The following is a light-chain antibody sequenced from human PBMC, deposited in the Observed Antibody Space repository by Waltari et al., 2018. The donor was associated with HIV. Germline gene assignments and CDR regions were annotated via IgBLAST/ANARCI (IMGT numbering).Light chain of an antibody. V-gene: IGLV2-14*01. J-gene: IGLJ2*01. Sequence: QSALTQPASVSGSLGQSLTVSCTATTSDIGDYDYVSWYQQLPDKAPTLIIYEVSNRPSGVSHRFSGSKSGNTASLTISGLQSDDESTYFCSSYTAANTILFGGGTKLTVL. CDR3: SSYTAANTIL. CDR1: TSDIGDYDY. CDR2: EVS.